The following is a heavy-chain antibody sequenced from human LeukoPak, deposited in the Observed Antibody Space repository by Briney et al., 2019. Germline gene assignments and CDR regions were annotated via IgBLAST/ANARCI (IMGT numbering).Heavy chain of an antibody. J-gene: IGHJ5*02. CDR2: IRYDGSNK. Sequence: GGSLRLSCAASGFTFSSYGMHWVRQAPGKGLEWVAFIRYDGSNKYYADSVKGRFTISRDNSKNTLYLQMNSLRDDDTAFYYCARGKGRVTNHWFDAWGQGTLVTVSS. CDR1: GFTFSSYG. CDR3: ARGKGRVTNHWFDA. D-gene: IGHD1-14*01. V-gene: IGHV3-30*02.